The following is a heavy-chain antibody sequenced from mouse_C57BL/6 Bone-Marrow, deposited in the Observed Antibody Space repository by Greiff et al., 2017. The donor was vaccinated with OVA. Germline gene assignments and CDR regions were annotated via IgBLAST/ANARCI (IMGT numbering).Heavy chain of an antibody. CDR3: AREDYGNYLYYFDY. V-gene: IGHV1-80*01. Sequence: QVQLQQSGAELVKPGASVKISCKASGYAFSSYWMNWVKQRPGKGLEWIGQIYPGDGDTNYNGKFKGKATLTADKSSSTAYMQLSSLTTEDSAVYFCAREDYGNYLYYFDYWGQGTTLTVSS. D-gene: IGHD2-1*01. CDR1: GYAFSSYW. CDR2: IYPGDGDT. J-gene: IGHJ2*01.